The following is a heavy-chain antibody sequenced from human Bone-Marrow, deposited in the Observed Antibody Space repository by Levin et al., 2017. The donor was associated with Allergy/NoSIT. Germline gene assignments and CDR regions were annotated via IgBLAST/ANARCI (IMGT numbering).Heavy chain of an antibody. J-gene: IGHJ3*02. CDR2: IKGDESEK. D-gene: IGHD1-20*01. CDR1: GFTFSNYW. CDR3: VRDSAYNWNDNPDSFDI. Sequence: GESLKISCGVSGFTFSNYWMSWVRQAPGKGLEWVANIKGDESEKYYVDSVKGRFTISRDNAENSLYLQMSSLRAEDTALYYCVRDSAYNWNDNPDSFDIWGQGTMVTVSS. V-gene: IGHV3-7*01.